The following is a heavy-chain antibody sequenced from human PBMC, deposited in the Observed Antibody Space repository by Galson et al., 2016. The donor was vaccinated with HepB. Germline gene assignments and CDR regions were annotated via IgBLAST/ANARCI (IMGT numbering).Heavy chain of an antibody. V-gene: IGHV5-51*03. CDR3: ARLSRADPRQNYYHYGMDV. CDR1: GYNFTNYW. CDR2: IYLADSDT. Sequence: QSGAEVKKPGESLKISCQGSGYNFTNYWIVWVRQMPGKGLEWMGIIYLADSDTRYSPSFQGQVTISADKSISIAYLQWNSLKASDTALYYCARLSRADPRQNYYHYGMDVWGQGTTVIVSS. D-gene: IGHD6-13*01. J-gene: IGHJ6*02.